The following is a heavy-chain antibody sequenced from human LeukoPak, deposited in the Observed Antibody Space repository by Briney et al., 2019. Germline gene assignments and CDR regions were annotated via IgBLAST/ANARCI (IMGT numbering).Heavy chain of an antibody. J-gene: IGHJ4*02. CDR2: INPSGGST. CDR3: ARDPTVEGYFDY. D-gene: IGHD4-17*01. Sequence: ASVKVSCKASGYTFTSYYMHWVRQAPGQGLEWMGVINPSGGSTSYAQKFQGRVTMTRDTSTSTVYMELSSLRSEDTAVYYCARDPTVEGYFDYWGQGTLVTVSS. V-gene: IGHV1-46*01. CDR1: GYTFTSYY.